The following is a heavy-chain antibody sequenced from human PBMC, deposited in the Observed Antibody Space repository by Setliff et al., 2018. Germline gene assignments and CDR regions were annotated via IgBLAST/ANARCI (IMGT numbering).Heavy chain of an antibody. V-gene: IGHV4-34*01. J-gene: IGHJ3*02. D-gene: IGHD5-12*01. CDR2: INHSGST. Sequence: SETLSLTCAVYGGSFSGYYWSWIRQPPGKGLEWIGGINHSGSTNDNPSLKSRVTMSVDTSKNQFSLKLSSVTAADTAVYYCARGPDGYTYQGAFDIWGQGTMVTVSS. CDR1: GGSFSGYY. CDR3: ARGPDGYTYQGAFDI.